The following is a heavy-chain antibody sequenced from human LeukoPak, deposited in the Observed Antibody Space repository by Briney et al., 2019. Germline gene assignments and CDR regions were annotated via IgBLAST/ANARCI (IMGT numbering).Heavy chain of an antibody. Sequence: SETLSLTCTVSGGSISSYYWSWFRQPPGKGLEWIGYIYYSGSTNYNPSLKSRVTISVDTSKNQFSLKLSSVTAADTAVYYCAREISSGWFDPWGQGTLVTVSS. CDR1: GGSISSYY. CDR3: AREISSGWFDP. J-gene: IGHJ5*02. CDR2: IYYSGST. V-gene: IGHV4-59*01.